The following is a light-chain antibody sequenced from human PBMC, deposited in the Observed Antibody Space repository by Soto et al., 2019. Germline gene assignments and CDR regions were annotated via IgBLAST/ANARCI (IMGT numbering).Light chain of an antibody. CDR3: QQRSNWPPVT. CDR1: RSFASSY. CDR2: DAS. V-gene: IGKV3-11*01. Sequence: EIVLTQSPVTLSLSPGERATLSCRASRSFASSYLGWYQQKPGQAPRLLIYDASNRATGIPARFSGSGSGTDFTLTISSLEPEDFAVYYCQQRSNWPPVTFGQGTKLEIK. J-gene: IGKJ2*01.